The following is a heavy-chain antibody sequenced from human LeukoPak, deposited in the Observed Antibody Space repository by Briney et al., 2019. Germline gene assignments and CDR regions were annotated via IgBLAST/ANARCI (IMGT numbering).Heavy chain of an antibody. J-gene: IGHJ4*02. D-gene: IGHD3-10*01. V-gene: IGHV4-39*01. CDR1: GGSISSSSYC. Sequence: SETLSLTCTVSGGSISSSSYCWGWIRQPPGKGLEWIGSIYYSGSTYYNPSLKSRVTISVDTSKNQFSLNMSSVTAADTAVYYCARPGASGDYIDYWGQGTLVTVSS. CDR2: IYYSGST. CDR3: ARPGASGDYIDY.